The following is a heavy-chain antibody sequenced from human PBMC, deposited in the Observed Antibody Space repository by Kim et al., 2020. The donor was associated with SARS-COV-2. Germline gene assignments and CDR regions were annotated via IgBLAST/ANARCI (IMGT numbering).Heavy chain of an antibody. J-gene: IGHJ4*02. CDR2: TYYSGST. Sequence: SETLSLTCTVSGGSISSYSWSWIRQPPGKGLEWIGYTYYSGSTNYNPSLKSRVTISVDTSKNQFSLRLSSVTAADTAVYFCARDRIGYCSGTSCSLHFDYWGQGTLVTVYS. D-gene: IGHD2-2*01. V-gene: IGHV4-59*01. CDR1: GGSISSYS. CDR3: ARDRIGYCSGTSCSLHFDY.